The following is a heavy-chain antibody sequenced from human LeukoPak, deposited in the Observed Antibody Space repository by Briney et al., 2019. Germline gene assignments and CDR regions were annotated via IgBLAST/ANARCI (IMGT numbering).Heavy chain of an antibody. Sequence: ASVKVSCKASGYTFTDYYMHWARQAPGQGLEWMGWINPNGGGTNYAQKFQGRVTMTRDTSISTAYIELSRLRSDDTAVYYCARGYCSGGSCYSVENWFDPWGQGTLVTVSS. CDR3: ARGYCSGGSCYSVENWFDP. CDR1: GYTFTDYY. V-gene: IGHV1-2*02. J-gene: IGHJ5*02. CDR2: INPNGGGT. D-gene: IGHD2-15*01.